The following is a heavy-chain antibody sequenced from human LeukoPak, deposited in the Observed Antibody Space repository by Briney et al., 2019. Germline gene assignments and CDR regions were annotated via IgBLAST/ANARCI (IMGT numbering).Heavy chain of an antibody. Sequence: SETLSLTCTVSVGSIISSSYYWGWIRQPPGKGLEWIGYIYYSGSTNYNPSLKSRVTISVDKTNSKSSLNLSSVTAADTAVYYCARARYNWFDPWGQGTLVTVSS. CDR2: IYYSGST. J-gene: IGHJ5*02. CDR3: ARARYNWFDP. V-gene: IGHV4-61*05. CDR1: VGSIISSSYY.